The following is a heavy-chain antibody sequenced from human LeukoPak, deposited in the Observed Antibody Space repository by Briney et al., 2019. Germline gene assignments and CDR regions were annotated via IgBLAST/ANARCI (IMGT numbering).Heavy chain of an antibody. D-gene: IGHD2-15*01. CDR1: GGTFSSYA. CDR3: ARAPWGYCSGGSCYGGQYYYYYYYMDV. J-gene: IGHJ6*03. CDR2: IIPIFGTA. Sequence: ASVKVSCKASGGTFSSYAISWVRQAPGQGLEWMGGIIPIFGTANYAQKFQGRVTITTDESTSTAYMELSSLRSEDTAVYYCARAPWGYCSGGSCYGGQYYYYYYYMDVWGKGTTVTVSS. V-gene: IGHV1-69*05.